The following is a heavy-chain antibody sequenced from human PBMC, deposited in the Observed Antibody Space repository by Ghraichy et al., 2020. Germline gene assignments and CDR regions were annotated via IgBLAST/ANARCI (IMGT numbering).Heavy chain of an antibody. D-gene: IGHD1-26*01. CDR3: ARGWESTGPGFQH. J-gene: IGHJ1*01. Sequence: SEPLSLTCAVYGGSFRGYYWSWIRQPPGKGLEWIGEINHSGSSTKYNPSLKSRVPISVDTSKNQFSLNLSSLTAADTAVYYCARGWESTGPGFQHWGQGTLVSVSS. CDR2: INHSGSST. CDR1: GGSFRGYY. V-gene: IGHV4-34*01.